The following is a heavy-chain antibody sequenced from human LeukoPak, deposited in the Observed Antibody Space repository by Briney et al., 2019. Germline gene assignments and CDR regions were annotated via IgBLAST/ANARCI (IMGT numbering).Heavy chain of an antibody. CDR2: ISYDGSNK. V-gene: IGHV3-30*18. CDR3: AKGVGAPWGVFFDY. CDR1: HFTFSSYG. J-gene: IGHJ4*02. Sequence: GGSLRLSCVAAHFTFSSYGMHWVRQAPGKGLEWVAVISYDGSNKYYADSVKGRFTISRDNSKNTLYLQMNSLRAEDTAVYYCAKGVGAPWGVFFDYWGQGTLVTVSS. D-gene: IGHD3-10*01.